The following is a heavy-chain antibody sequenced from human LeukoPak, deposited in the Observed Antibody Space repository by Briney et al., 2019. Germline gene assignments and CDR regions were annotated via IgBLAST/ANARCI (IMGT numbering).Heavy chain of an antibody. CDR2: INHSGST. J-gene: IGHJ4*02. D-gene: IGHD6-13*01. CDR3: ARGIPLYSSGWYFNY. CDR1: GGSFSGYY. Sequence: PSETLSLTCAVYGGSFSGYYWSWIRQPPGKGLEWIGEINHSGSTNYNPSLKSRVTISVDTSKNQFSLKLSSVTAADTAVYYCARGIPLYSSGWYFNYWGQGTLVTVSS. V-gene: IGHV4-34*01.